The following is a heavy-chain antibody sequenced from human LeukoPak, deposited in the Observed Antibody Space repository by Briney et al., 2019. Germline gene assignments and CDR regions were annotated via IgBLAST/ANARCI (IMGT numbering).Heavy chain of an antibody. CDR3: ARECKGFGEYNWFDP. D-gene: IGHD3-10*01. Sequence: PSETRSLTCTVSGGSISNYYWSWIRQPPGKGLEWVGSFYYSGSPNSNPTPKTRSPISLENSKNQFSLKLSSVTAADTAVDYCARECKGFGEYNWFDPWGQGTLVTVSS. CDR2: FYYSGSP. J-gene: IGHJ5*02. V-gene: IGHV4-59*01. CDR1: GGSISNYY.